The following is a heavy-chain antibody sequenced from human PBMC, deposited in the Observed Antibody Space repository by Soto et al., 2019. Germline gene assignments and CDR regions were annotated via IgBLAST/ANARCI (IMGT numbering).Heavy chain of an antibody. CDR3: ARGPRESGEWLLFDY. D-gene: IGHD3-3*01. CDR2: INPNAGNT. J-gene: IGHJ4*02. V-gene: IGHV1-8*01. Sequence: ASVKVSCKASGYTFTTYEINWVRQATGQGLEWMGRINPNAGNTGYAQKFQGRVTMTRNTSATTAYMELSGLRSDDTAVYYCARGPRESGEWLLFDYWAQGALVTVSS. CDR1: GYTFTTYE.